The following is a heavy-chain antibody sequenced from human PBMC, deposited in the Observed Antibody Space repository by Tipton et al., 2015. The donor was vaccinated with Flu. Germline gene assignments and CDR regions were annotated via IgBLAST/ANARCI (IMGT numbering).Heavy chain of an antibody. CDR3: GGRRTFDI. D-gene: IGHD2-15*01. CDR2: IYYSGST. CDR1: GGSVSSGPYY. Sequence: TLSLTCIVSGGSVSSGPYYWSWIRQPTGKGLEWIGYIYYSGSTYYNPSLKSRVTISVDTSKNQFSLKLSSVTAADTAVYYCGGRRTFDIWGQGTMVTVSS. V-gene: IGHV4-31*03. J-gene: IGHJ3*02.